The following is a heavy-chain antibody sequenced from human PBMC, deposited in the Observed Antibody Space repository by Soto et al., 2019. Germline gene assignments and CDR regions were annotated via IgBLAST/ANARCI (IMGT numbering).Heavy chain of an antibody. CDR1: GGTFSSYA. J-gene: IGHJ6*02. Sequence: AASVKVSCKASGGTFSSYAISWVRQAPGQGLEWMGGIIPIFGTANYAQKFQGRVTITADESTSTAYMELSSLRSEDTAVYYCARSGRRSSWYSVEPYYYYGMDVWGQGTTVTVSS. CDR3: ARSGRRSSWYSVEPYYYYGMDV. D-gene: IGHD6-13*01. V-gene: IGHV1-69*13. CDR2: IIPIFGTA.